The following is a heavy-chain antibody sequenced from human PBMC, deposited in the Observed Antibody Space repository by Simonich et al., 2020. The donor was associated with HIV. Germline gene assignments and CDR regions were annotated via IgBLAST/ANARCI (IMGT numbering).Heavy chain of an antibody. CDR3: ARILIVDAFDI. CDR2: NNPKSGGT. CDR1: GYTSTGYY. V-gene: IGHV1-2*02. J-gene: IGHJ3*02. Sequence: QEQLVQSGAEVKKPGASVKVSCKASGYTSTGYYLHWVRQAPGQGLEWMGENNPKSGGTNNAQKFQGRVTRPRDTSISTAYMELSRLRSDDTAVYYCARILIVDAFDIWGQGTMVTVSS. D-gene: IGHD2-8*01.